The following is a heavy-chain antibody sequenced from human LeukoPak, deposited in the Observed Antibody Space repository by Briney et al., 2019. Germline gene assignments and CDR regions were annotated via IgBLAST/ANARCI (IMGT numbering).Heavy chain of an antibody. D-gene: IGHD6-6*01. CDR2: IWYGGGNK. CDR3: ARDLIAARSGLDY. CDR1: GFTFSSYG. Sequence: PGGSLRLSCAASGFTFSSYGMHWVRQAPGKGLEWVAVIWYGGGNKYYADSVKGRFTISRDNSKNTLYLQMNSLRAEDTAVYYCARDLIAARSGLDYWGQGTLVTVSS. V-gene: IGHV3-33*08. J-gene: IGHJ4*02.